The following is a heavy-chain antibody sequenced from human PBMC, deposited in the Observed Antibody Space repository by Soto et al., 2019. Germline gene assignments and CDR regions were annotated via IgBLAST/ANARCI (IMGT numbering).Heavy chain of an antibody. CDR2: VSASGLNT. Sequence: GGSLRLSCAASGFTFSTYAVAWVRQAPGKGLEWVSGVSASGLNTDYADPVKGRFYISRDNSKNTVSLHMNSLRAEDTAVYYCARSWGAGHAFDIWGQGTMVTVS. CDR3: ARSWGAGHAFDI. CDR1: GFTFSTYA. J-gene: IGHJ3*02. V-gene: IGHV3-23*01. D-gene: IGHD3-16*01.